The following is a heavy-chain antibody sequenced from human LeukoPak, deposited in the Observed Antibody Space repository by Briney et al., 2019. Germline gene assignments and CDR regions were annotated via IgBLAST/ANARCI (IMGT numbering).Heavy chain of an antibody. D-gene: IGHD2-15*01. CDR2: IYPGDSDT. Sequence: GESLKISCKGSGYSFTSYWIGWVRQMPGKGLEWMGIIYPGDSDTRYSPSFQGQVTISADKSISTAYLQWSSLKASDTAMYYYARRLRCSGGSCYGSDYWGQGTLVTVSS. CDR1: GYSFTSYW. J-gene: IGHJ4*02. V-gene: IGHV5-51*01. CDR3: ARRLRCSGGSCYGSDY.